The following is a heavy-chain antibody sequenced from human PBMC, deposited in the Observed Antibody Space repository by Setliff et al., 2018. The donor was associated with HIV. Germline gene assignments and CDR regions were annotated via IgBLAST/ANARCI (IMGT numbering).Heavy chain of an antibody. J-gene: IGHJ4*02. Sequence: SETLSLTCAVSGGSISSGDYYWSWIRQPPGKGLEWIGYIYYSGSSYYKSSLKSRVTISVDTSKNQFSLKLSSVTAADTAVYYCARQNSGYAPGPFDYWGQGILVTVSS. CDR3: ARQNSGYAPGPFDY. CDR2: IYYSGSS. D-gene: IGHD5-12*01. V-gene: IGHV4-30-4*08. CDR1: GGSISSGDYY.